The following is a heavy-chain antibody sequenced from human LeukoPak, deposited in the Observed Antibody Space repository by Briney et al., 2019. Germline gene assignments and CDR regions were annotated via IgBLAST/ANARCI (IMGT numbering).Heavy chain of an antibody. CDR1: DVSIRSYY. CDR2: IYYSGTI. J-gene: IGHJ4*02. CDR3: ARVSDGYYPEMDY. V-gene: IGHV4-59*01. Sequence: NPSETLSLTCNVSDVSIRSYYWSWIRQPPGKGLEWIGYIYYSGTIKYNPSLKSRATTSVDVPKNQFSLNLSSVTAADTAVYYCARVSDGYYPEMDYWAQGTLVTVSS. D-gene: IGHD5-24*01.